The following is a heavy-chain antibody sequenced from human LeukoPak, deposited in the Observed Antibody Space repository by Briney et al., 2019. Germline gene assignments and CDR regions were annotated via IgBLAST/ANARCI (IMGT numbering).Heavy chain of an antibody. CDR2: IYHSGST. D-gene: IGHD6-19*01. CDR3: ADSAVAGRGAFDI. V-gene: IGHV4-61*01. J-gene: IGHJ3*02. CDR1: GGSVSSGSYY. Sequence: SETLSLTCAVSGGSVSSGSYYWSWIRQPPGKGLEWIGEIYHSGSTNYNPSLKSRVTISVDKSKNQFSLKLSSVTAADTAVYYCADSAVAGRGAFDIWGQGTMVTVSS.